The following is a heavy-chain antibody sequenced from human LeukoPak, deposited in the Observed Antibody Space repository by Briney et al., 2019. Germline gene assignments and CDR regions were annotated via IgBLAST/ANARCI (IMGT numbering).Heavy chain of an antibody. V-gene: IGHV3-23*01. CDR2: ISGSDGRT. D-gene: IGHD3-10*01. Sequence: PGGSLRLSCAASGFTFSNYGMNWVRQGPGKGLEWVSAISGSDGRTYYADSVRGRFTIARGNFRSTLYVQLNSLRAEDTAVYYCVRDKRFPDDVFDIWGQGTMVTVSS. CDR1: GFTFSNYG. CDR3: VRDKRFPDDVFDI. J-gene: IGHJ3*02.